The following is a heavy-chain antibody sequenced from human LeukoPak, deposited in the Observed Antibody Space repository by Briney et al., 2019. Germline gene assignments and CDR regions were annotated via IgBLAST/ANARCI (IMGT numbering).Heavy chain of an antibody. CDR1: GYTFTSYG. CDR2: ISDYNGNT. CDR3: ARIGLLWFGELGGLTDY. J-gene: IGHJ4*02. V-gene: IGHV1-18*01. D-gene: IGHD3-10*01. Sequence: ASVKVSCKASGYTFTSYGISWVRQAPGQGLEWMGWISDYNGNTNYAQKLQGRVTMTTDTSTSTAYMELRSLRSDDTAVYYCARIGLLWFGELGGLTDYWGQGTLVTVSS.